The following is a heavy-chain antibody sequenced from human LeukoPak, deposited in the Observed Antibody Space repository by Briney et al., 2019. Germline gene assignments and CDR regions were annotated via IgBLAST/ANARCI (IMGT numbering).Heavy chain of an antibody. Sequence: GGSLRLSCAASGFTFDDYGMSWVRQAPGKGLEWVSGINWNGGSTGYADSVKGRFTISRDNAKNSLYLQMNSLRAEDTALYYCARDVDTARPYYYYGMDVWGQGTTVTVSS. CDR2: INWNGGST. CDR3: ARDVDTARPYYYYGMDV. CDR1: GFTFDDYG. V-gene: IGHV3-20*04. D-gene: IGHD5-18*01. J-gene: IGHJ6*02.